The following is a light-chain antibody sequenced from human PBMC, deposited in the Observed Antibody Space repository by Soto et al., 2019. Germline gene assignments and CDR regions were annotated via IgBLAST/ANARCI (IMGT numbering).Light chain of an antibody. CDR3: CSYAGSSTFVYV. V-gene: IGLV2-23*03. J-gene: IGLJ1*01. Sequence: ALTQPASVSGSPGQSITISCTGTSSDVGSYNLVSWYQHHPGKAPKLMIYEGSKRPSGVSNRFSGSKSGNTASLTISGLQAEDEADYYCCSYAGSSTFVYVFGTGTKLTVL. CDR1: SSDVGSYNL. CDR2: EGS.